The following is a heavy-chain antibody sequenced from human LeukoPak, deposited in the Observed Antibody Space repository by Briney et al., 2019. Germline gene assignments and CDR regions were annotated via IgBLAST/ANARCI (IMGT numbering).Heavy chain of an antibody. CDR3: ARDPIGGNLDY. J-gene: IGHJ4*02. CDR2: ISYDGSNK. CDR1: GFTFSSYA. D-gene: IGHD4-23*01. V-gene: IGHV3-30-3*01. Sequence: PGGSLRLSCAASGFTFSSYAMHWVRQAPGKGLEWVAVISYDGSNKYYADSVKGRFTISRDNSKSTLYLQMNSLRAEGTAVYYCARDPIGGNLDYWGQGTLVTVSS.